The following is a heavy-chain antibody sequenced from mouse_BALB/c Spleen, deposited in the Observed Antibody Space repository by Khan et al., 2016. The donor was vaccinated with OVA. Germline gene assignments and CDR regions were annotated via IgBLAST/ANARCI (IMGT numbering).Heavy chain of an antibody. CDR2: IDPGNGNI. D-gene: IGHD2-4*01. CDR3: TRRDYESTDY. CDR1: GFNITDYY. V-gene: IGHV14-1*02. Sequence: VQLQQSGAELVRPGALVKLSCTASGFNITDYYIHWVKQRPEQGLEWIGWIDPGNGNIIYDQKFQGKASITADTSSNTAFLQPSRLQSEDTAVYYCTRRDYESTDYWGQGTSVTVSS. J-gene: IGHJ4*01.